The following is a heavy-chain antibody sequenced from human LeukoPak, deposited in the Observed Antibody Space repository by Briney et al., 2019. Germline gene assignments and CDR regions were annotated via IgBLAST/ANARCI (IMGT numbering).Heavy chain of an antibody. V-gene: IGHV4-38-2*02. CDR3: ARGGRIAAAGTGY. CDR1: GYSISSGYY. J-gene: IGHJ4*02. CDR2: IYHSGST. Sequence: SETLSLTCTVSGYSISSGYYWGWIRQPPRKGLEWIGSIYHSGSTYYNPSLKSRVTISVDTSKNQFSLKLSSVTAADTAVYYCARGGRIAAAGTGYWGQGTLVTVSS. D-gene: IGHD6-13*01.